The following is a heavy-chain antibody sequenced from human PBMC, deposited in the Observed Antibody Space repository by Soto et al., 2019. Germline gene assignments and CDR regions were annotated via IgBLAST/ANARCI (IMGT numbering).Heavy chain of an antibody. CDR2: INAGNGNT. Sequence: ASVKVSCKASGYTFTSYAMHWVRQAPGQRLEWMGWINAGNGNTKYSQKFQGRVTITRDTSASTAYMELSSLRSEDTAVYYCARDMVRGVIGAFDIWGQGTMVTVSS. V-gene: IGHV1-3*01. D-gene: IGHD3-10*01. CDR1: GYTFTSYA. CDR3: ARDMVRGVIGAFDI. J-gene: IGHJ3*02.